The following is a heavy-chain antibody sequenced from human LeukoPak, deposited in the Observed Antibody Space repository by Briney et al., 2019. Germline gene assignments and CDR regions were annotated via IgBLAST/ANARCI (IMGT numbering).Heavy chain of an antibody. Sequence: ASVKVSCKASGYTFTSYYMHWVRQAPGQGLEWMGWISAYNGNTNYAQKLQGRVTMTTDTSTSTAYMELRSLRSDDTAVYYCARVWGATESSAFDYWGRGTLVTVSS. J-gene: IGHJ4*02. CDR2: ISAYNGNT. CDR3: ARVWGATESSAFDY. CDR1: GYTFTSYY. V-gene: IGHV1-18*04. D-gene: IGHD1-26*01.